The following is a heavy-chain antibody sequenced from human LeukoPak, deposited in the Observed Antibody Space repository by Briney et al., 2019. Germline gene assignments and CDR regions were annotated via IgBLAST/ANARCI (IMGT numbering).Heavy chain of an antibody. CDR2: IIPIFGTA. J-gene: IGHJ6*03. CDR3: ARETESVATISGEDYYYYMDV. Sequence: GASVKVSCKASGYTFTSYDINWVRQATGQGLEWMGGIIPIFGTANYAQKFQGRVTITADKSTSTAYMELSSLRSEDTAVYYCARETESVATISGEDYYYYMDVWGKGTTVTVSS. V-gene: IGHV1-69*06. D-gene: IGHD5-12*01. CDR1: GYTFTSYD.